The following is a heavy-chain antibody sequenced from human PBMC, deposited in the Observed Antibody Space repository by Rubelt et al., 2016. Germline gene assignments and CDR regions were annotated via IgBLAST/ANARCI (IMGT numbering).Heavy chain of an antibody. J-gene: IGHJ5*01. CDR1: GDTFSGYY. CDR2: INANSGDT. D-gene: IGHD2-21*01. Sequence: QLMQSGAEVKKPGASVRVSCKASGDTFSGYYVHWVRQAPGQGLEWLGWINANSGDTKYSQRFQGRVTLSRDTPVTTAYRGLVGMGSDDTAMYYCARSHVVFAFDSWGQGSLVTVSS. V-gene: IGHV1-2*02. CDR3: ARSHVVFAFDS.